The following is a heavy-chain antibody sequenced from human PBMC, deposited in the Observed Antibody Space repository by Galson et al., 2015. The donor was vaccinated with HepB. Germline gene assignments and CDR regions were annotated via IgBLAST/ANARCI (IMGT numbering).Heavy chain of an antibody. CDR1: GYTLTELS. CDR3: ATEIGYSQSDGFDY. J-gene: IGHJ4*02. CDR2: FDPEDGET. V-gene: IGHV1-24*01. D-gene: IGHD4-23*01. Sequence: SVKVSCKVSGYTLTELSMHWVRQAPGKGLEWMGGFDPEDGETIYAQKFQGRVTMTEDTSTDTAYMELSSLRSEDTAVYYCATEIGYSQSDGFDYWGQGTLVTVSS.